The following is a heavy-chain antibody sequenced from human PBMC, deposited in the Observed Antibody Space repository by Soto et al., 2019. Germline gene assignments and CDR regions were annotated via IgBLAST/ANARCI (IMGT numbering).Heavy chain of an antibody. J-gene: IGHJ4*02. CDR2: ISGSGGST. Sequence: PGGSLRLSCAASGFTFSSYAMSWVRQAPGKGLEWVSAISGSGGSTYYADSVKGRFTISRDNSKNTLYLQMNSLRAEDTAVYYFSTFSDTAMAYFHYWGQGTLVTVS. CDR1: GFTFSSYA. V-gene: IGHV3-23*01. CDR3: STFSDTAMAYFHY. D-gene: IGHD5-18*01.